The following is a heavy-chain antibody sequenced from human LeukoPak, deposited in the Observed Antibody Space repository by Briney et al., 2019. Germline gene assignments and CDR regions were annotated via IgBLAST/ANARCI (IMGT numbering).Heavy chain of an antibody. CDR3: ARGHYSSGWYNIDY. J-gene: IGHJ4*02. Sequence: GFLRTPCAAPGFPFRSLRLPWVPQPYGKSLEWVSAIGTAGDTYYPGSVKGRFTISRENAKNSLYLQMNSLRDGDTAVYYCARGHYSSGWYNIDYWGQGTLVTVSS. D-gene: IGHD6-19*01. CDR2: IGTAGDT. V-gene: IGHV3-13*04. CDR1: GFPFRSLR.